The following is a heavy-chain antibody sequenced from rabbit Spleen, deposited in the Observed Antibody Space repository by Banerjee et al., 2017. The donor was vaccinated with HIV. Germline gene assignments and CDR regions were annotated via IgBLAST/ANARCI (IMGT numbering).Heavy chain of an antibody. CDR3: ARDAGTSFSTYGMDL. CDR2: IYAGSTGTT. CDR1: GFSFGSVHG. J-gene: IGHJ6*01. Sequence: EQLEESGGGLVQPGGSLTLTCTASGFSFGSVHGIYWVRQAPGKGLEWIGTIYAGSTGTTDYATWAKGRFTISKTSSTTVTLQMTSLTAADTATYFCARDAGTSFSTYGMDLWGPGTLVTVS. D-gene: IGHD4-2*01. V-gene: IGHV1S45*01.